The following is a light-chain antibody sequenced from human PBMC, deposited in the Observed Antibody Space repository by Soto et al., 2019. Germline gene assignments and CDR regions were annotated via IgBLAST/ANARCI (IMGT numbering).Light chain of an antibody. CDR3: QQANIFTLT. Sequence: IVLTQSPATLSLSTGERAALSCGASQSVSSNYLAWYQQKPGLAPRLLIYDASRRATGIPDRFSGIGSGADFTLTLNCLQTEDGAVYDGQQANIFTLTFGGGTMVDVK. J-gene: IGKJ4*01. CDR2: DAS. CDR1: QSVSSNY. V-gene: IGKV3D-20*01.